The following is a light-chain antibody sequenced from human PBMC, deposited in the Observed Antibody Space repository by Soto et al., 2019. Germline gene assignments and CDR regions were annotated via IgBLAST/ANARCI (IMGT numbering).Light chain of an antibody. V-gene: IGKV3-11*01. CDR1: ESISSY. J-gene: IGKJ5*01. CDR3: QQRSNWPPLRT. Sequence: ASLSCRAIESISSYLAGYQHKPSQAPRLIVXDASNRATGIPARFSGSGSGTGFTLTISSLEPEAFAVDYCQQRSNWPPLRTFAQGTQVDIK. CDR2: DAS.